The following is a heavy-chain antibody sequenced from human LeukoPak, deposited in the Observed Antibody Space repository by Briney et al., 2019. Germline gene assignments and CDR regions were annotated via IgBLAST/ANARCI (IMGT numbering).Heavy chain of an antibody. CDR3: AREPVVPAAMGFDP. Sequence: NPSETLSLTCTVSGGSISSYYWSWIRQPAGKGLEWIGRIYTSGSTNYNPSLKSRVTMSVDTSKNQFSLKLSSVTAADTAVYYCAREPVVPAAMGFDPWGQGTLVTVSS. V-gene: IGHV4-4*07. J-gene: IGHJ5*02. CDR2: IYTSGST. CDR1: GGSISSYY. D-gene: IGHD2-2*01.